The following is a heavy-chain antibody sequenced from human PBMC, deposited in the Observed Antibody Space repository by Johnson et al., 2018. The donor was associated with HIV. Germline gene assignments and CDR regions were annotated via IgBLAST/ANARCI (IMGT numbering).Heavy chain of an antibody. Sequence: EVQLVESGGGVVRPGRSLRLSCAASGFTVSTNSLIWVRQAPGKGLEWVSVIYSGADPVYADSVKGRFTISRDNSKNTLYLQMNSLRAGDTAVYYCAKEGRYVAGAFDIWGQGTMVTVSS. CDR2: IYSGADP. J-gene: IGHJ3*02. V-gene: IGHV3-66*02. CDR1: GFTVSTNS. CDR3: AKEGRYVAGAFDI. D-gene: IGHD5-12*01.